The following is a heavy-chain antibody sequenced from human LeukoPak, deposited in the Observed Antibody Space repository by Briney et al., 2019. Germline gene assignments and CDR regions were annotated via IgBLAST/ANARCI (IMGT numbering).Heavy chain of an antibody. V-gene: IGHV3-23*01. CDR1: GFTFNSYG. Sequence: PGGSLRLSCAASGFTFNSYGMSWVRQAPGKGLEWVSAISGSGAYTYYADSVKGRFTISRDNSKDTLFLQMNSLRAEDTAVYYCARDNYRRITIFGVVIIPSTDYYYMDVWGKGTTVTVSS. D-gene: IGHD3-3*01. J-gene: IGHJ6*03. CDR3: ARDNYRRITIFGVVIIPSTDYYYMDV. CDR2: ISGSGAYT.